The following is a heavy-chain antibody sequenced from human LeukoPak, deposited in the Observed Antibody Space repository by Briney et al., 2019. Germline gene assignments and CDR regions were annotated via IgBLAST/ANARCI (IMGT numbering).Heavy chain of an antibody. CDR3: ARRGDSGFFYAMDV. Sequence: EPSETLSLTCTVSGGSTTSSYWSWIRQPPGRGLEWIGYIYYSGSINYNPSLKSRVTISLDTSKNQFSLKLSSVTAADTAVYYCARRGDSGFFYAMDVWGQGTTVTVSS. V-gene: IGHV4-59*08. D-gene: IGHD2-21*01. J-gene: IGHJ6*01. CDR2: IYYSGSI. CDR1: GGSTTSSY.